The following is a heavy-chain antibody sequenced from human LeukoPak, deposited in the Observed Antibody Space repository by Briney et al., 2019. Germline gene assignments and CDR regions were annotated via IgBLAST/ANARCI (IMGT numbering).Heavy chain of an antibody. V-gene: IGHV4-61*02. Sequence: KPSQTLSLTCTVSGGSISSGSYYWSWIRQPAGKGLEWIGRIYTSGSTNYNPSLKSRVTISVDTSKNQFSLKLSSVTAADTAVYYCARDHLGYCSGGSCYTNWFDPWGQGTLVTVSS. J-gene: IGHJ5*02. CDR1: GGSISSGSYY. CDR3: ARDHLGYCSGGSCYTNWFDP. D-gene: IGHD2-15*01. CDR2: IYTSGST.